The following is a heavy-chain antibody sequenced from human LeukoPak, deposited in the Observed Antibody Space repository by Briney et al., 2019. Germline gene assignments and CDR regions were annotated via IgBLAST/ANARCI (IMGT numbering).Heavy chain of an antibody. V-gene: IGHV3-48*03. Sequence: GGSLRLSCAASGFTFSSYAMNWIRQAPGKGLEWVSYISSSGSTIHYADSVKGRFTISRDNAKNSLSLQMNSLRAEDTAVYYCARDYPGWYGTYYFDYWGQGTLVTVSS. CDR2: ISSSGSTI. CDR1: GFTFSSYA. CDR3: ARDYPGWYGTYYFDY. D-gene: IGHD6-19*01. J-gene: IGHJ4*02.